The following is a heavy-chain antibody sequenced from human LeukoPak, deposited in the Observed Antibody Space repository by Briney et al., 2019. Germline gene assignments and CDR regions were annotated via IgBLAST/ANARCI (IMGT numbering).Heavy chain of an antibody. Sequence: PSESLSLTCAVYGGSFSGYYWSWIRQPPGKGLEWIGEINHSGSTNYNPSLKSRVTISVGTSKNQFSLKLSSVTAADTAVYYCASRYYDSSGYYYSYNWFDPWGQGTLVTVSS. J-gene: IGHJ5*02. CDR1: GGSFSGYY. V-gene: IGHV4-34*01. CDR3: ASRYYDSSGYYYSYNWFDP. CDR2: INHSGST. D-gene: IGHD3-22*01.